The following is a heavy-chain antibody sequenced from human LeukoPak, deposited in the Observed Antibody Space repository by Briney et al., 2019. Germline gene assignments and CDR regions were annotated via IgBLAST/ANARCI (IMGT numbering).Heavy chain of an antibody. CDR1: GGSISSGGYY. Sequence: SQTLSLTCTVSGGSISSGGYYWSWIRQHPGKGLEWIGYIYYSGSTYYNPSLKSRVTISVDTSKNQFSLKLSSVTAADTAVYYCARDKGGATLWFDPWGQGTLVTVSS. J-gene: IGHJ5*02. CDR3: ARDKGGATLWFDP. V-gene: IGHV4-31*03. D-gene: IGHD1-26*01. CDR2: IYYSGST.